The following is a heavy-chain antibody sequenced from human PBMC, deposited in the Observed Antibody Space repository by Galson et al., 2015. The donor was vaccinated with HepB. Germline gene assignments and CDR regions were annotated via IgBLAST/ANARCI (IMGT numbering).Heavy chain of an antibody. V-gene: IGHV1-69*04. CDR3: ARDGAVSNIAAAGTWGNWFDP. J-gene: IGHJ5*02. CDR2: IIPILGIA. Sequence: SVKVSCKASGGTFSSYTISWVRQAPGQGLEWMGRIIPILGIANYAQKFQGRVTITADKSTSTAYMELSSLRTEDTAVYYCARDGAVSNIAAAGTWGNWFDPWGQGTLVTVSS. D-gene: IGHD6-13*01. CDR1: GGTFSSYT.